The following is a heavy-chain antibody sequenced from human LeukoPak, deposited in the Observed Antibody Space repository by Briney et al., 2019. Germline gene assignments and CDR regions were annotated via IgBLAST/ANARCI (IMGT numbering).Heavy chain of an antibody. D-gene: IGHD6-19*01. Sequence: SETLSLTCAVYGGSFSGYYWSWIRQPPGKGLEWIGEINHSGSTNYNPSLKSRVTISVDTSKNQFSLKLSSVTAADTAVYYCARGSRRIAVAAHYYYYGMDVWGQGTTVTVSS. V-gene: IGHV4-34*01. J-gene: IGHJ6*02. CDR2: INHSGST. CDR3: ARGSRRIAVAAHYYYYGMDV. CDR1: GGSFSGYY.